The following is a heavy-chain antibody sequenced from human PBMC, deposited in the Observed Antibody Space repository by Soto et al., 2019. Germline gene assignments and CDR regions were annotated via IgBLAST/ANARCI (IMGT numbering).Heavy chain of an antibody. D-gene: IGHD5-12*01. CDR1: GGTFSSYA. CDR3: AIRKEMATIYEPWFDP. J-gene: IGHJ5*02. CDR2: IIPIFGTA. V-gene: IGHV1-69*13. Sequence: ASVKVSCKASGGTFSSYAISWVRQAPGQGPEWMGGIIPIFGTANYAQKFQGRVTITADESTSTAYMELSSLRSEDTAVYYCAIRKEMATIYEPWFDPWGQGTLVTVSS.